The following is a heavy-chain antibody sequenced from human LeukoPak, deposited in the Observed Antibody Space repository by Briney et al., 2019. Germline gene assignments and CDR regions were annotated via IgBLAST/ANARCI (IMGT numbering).Heavy chain of an antibody. V-gene: IGHV4-30-2*01. Sequence: SETLSLTCAVSGGSISSDASFWSWVRQPPGKGLEWLGYIFHSGSTYYDATLRSRVTISIDKSKNQFSLNLGSVTAADTAVYYCARVPYASGTIFDYWGQGILVTVSS. CDR3: ARVPYASGTIFDY. D-gene: IGHD2-2*01. J-gene: IGHJ4*02. CDR1: GGSISSDASF. CDR2: IFHSGST.